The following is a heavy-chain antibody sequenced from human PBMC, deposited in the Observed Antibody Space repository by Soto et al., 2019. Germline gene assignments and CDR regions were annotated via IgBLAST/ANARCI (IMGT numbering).Heavy chain of an antibody. V-gene: IGHV4-31*11. Sequence: QVQLQESGPRLVKPSQTLSLSCAVSGGSIISASYSWNWIRQSPGRGLEWIGHIYSSGSTYYNPSLKSRVSISVDTSNNQFYLKLTSVTAEDTAVYFCAREDAARIERWFDAWGQGILVTVSS. CDR1: GGSIISASYS. CDR2: IYSSGST. D-gene: IGHD6-6*01. CDR3: AREDAARIERWFDA. J-gene: IGHJ5*02.